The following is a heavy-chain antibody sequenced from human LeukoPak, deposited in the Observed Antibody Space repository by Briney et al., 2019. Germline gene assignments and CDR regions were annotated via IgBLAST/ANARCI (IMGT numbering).Heavy chain of an antibody. CDR1: GGSISSYY. J-gene: IGHJ6*03. CDR2: IYYSGST. CDR3: ARVSWFPGSSYYYMDV. Sequence: SETLSLTCTVSGGSISSYYWSWIRQPPGKGLEWIGYIYYSGSTNYNPSLKSRVTISVDTSKTQFSLKLSSVTAADTAVYYCARVSWFPGSSYYYMDVWDKGTTVTVSS. D-gene: IGHD3-9*01. V-gene: IGHV4-59*01.